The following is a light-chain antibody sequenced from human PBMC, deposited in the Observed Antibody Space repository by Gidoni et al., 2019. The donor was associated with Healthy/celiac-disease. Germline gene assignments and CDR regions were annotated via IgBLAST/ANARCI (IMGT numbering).Light chain of an antibody. CDR3: QKYNSALLT. CDR2: AAS. Sequence: DIQMTQSPSSLSASVGDRVTITCRASQGISYYLAWYQQQPGKVPKLLIYAASPLQSGVPSRFSGSGCGNDFTLTISSLQPEDVATYYCQKYNSALLTFGGGTKVEIK. V-gene: IGKV1-27*01. CDR1: QGISYY. J-gene: IGKJ4*01.